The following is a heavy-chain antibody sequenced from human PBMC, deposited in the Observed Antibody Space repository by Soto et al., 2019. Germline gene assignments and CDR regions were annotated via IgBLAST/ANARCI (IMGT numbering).Heavy chain of an antibody. CDR2: IYYSGST. CDR1: GGSISSGGYY. CDR3: TRHRVGDHAFAF. Sequence: QVQLQESGPGLVKPSQTLSLTCTVSGGSISSGGYYWSWIRQHPGKGLEWIAFIYYSGSTYYNPSLKSRLTISVDTSKNQFSLKVTSVTAADTAVYYCTRHRVGDHAFAFWGQGTMVTVSS. D-gene: IGHD1-26*01. V-gene: IGHV4-31*03. J-gene: IGHJ3*01.